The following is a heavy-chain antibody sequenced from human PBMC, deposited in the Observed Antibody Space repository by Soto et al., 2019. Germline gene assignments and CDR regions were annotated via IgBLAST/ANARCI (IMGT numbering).Heavy chain of an antibody. J-gene: IGHJ4*02. CDR1: GFTFSSYA. CDR2: ISYDGSNK. CDR3: ARQSGSYYFDY. Sequence: PGGSLRLSCAASGFTFSSYAMHWVRQAPGKGLEWVAVISYDGSNKYYADSVKGRFTISRDNSKNTLYLQMNSLRAEDTAVYYCARQSGSYYFDYWGQGTLVTVS. V-gene: IGHV3-30-3*01. D-gene: IGHD1-26*01.